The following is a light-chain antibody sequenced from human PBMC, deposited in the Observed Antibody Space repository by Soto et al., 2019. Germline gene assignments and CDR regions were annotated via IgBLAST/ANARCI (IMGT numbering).Light chain of an antibody. V-gene: IGLV2-11*01. Sequence: QSALTQPCSVSGSPGQSVTISCAGSSSDIGAYDYVSWFQQHPGKAPKLMIYDVNKRPSGVPDRFSGSKSGNTASLTISGLQADDEADYYCCSFVGGFTFVFGTGTKVTVL. CDR2: DVN. CDR3: CSFVGGFTFV. CDR1: SSDIGAYDY. J-gene: IGLJ1*01.